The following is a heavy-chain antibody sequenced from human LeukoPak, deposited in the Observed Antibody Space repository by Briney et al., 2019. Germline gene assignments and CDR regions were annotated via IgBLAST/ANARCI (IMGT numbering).Heavy chain of an antibody. CDR1: GGSISSHY. CDR3: AGEAWTGWFDP. D-gene: IGHD1-1*01. V-gene: IGHV4-59*11. CDR2: IYYSGST. J-gene: IGHJ5*02. Sequence: SETLSLTCTVSGGSISSHYWSWIRQPPGKGLERIGYIYYSGSTNYNPSLKSRVTISVDTSKNQFSLKLSSVTAADTAVYYCAGEAWTGWFDPWGQGTLVTVSS.